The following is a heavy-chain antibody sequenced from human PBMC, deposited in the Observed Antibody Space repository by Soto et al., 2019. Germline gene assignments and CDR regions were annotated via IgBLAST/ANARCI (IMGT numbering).Heavy chain of an antibody. Sequence: SETLSLTCAVYGGSFSGYYWSWIRQPPGKGLEWIGEINHSGSTNYNPSLKSRVTISVDTSKNQFSLKLSSVTAADTAVYYRARSRQYCSSTSCYDVLYYFDYWGQGTLVTVSS. CDR1: GGSFSGYY. V-gene: IGHV4-34*01. CDR3: ARSRQYCSSTSCYDVLYYFDY. CDR2: INHSGST. J-gene: IGHJ4*02. D-gene: IGHD2-2*01.